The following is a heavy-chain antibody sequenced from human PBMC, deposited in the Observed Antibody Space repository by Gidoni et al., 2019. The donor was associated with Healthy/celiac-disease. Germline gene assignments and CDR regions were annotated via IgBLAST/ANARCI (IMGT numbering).Heavy chain of an antibody. Sequence: EVQLLESGGGLVQPGRSLRLSCAASGFTFSSYAMSWVRQAPGKGLEWVSAISGSGSSTYYADSVKGRLTISRDNSKNTLYLQMNSLRAEDTAVYYCAKVFDFWSGYYGSFDYWGQGTLVTVSS. CDR2: ISGSGSST. D-gene: IGHD3-3*01. V-gene: IGHV3-23*01. CDR3: AKVFDFWSGYYGSFDY. CDR1: GFTFSSYA. J-gene: IGHJ4*02.